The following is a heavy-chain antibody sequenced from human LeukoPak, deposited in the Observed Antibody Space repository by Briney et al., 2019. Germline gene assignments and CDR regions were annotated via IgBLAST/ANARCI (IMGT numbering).Heavy chain of an antibody. CDR3: ARSFLGYQLLSCSWFDP. Sequence: PSETLSLTCTVSGRPLRSYYGSWIPQPPGKGLECIGYIYVSGSTNYSPSLKSRFTISVDTSKNQFSMKVSSVTAADTAVYYCARSFLGYQLLSCSWFDPWGQGTLVTVSS. CDR2: IYVSGST. D-gene: IGHD2-2*01. J-gene: IGHJ5*02. V-gene: IGHV4-59*08. CDR1: GRPLRSYY.